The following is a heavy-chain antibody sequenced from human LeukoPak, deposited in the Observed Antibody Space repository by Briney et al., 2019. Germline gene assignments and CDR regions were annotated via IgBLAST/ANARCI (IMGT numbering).Heavy chain of an antibody. CDR3: ARLTSGPFDY. V-gene: IGHV3-21*01. CDR2: ISSSSSYI. Sequence: GGSLRLSCAASGFTFSSYSMTWFRQAPGKGLEWVSSISSSSSYIYYADSVKGRFTISRDNAKNSLYLQMNSLRAEDTAVYYCARLTSGPFDYWGQGTLVTVSS. D-gene: IGHD3-9*01. J-gene: IGHJ4*02. CDR1: GFTFSSYS.